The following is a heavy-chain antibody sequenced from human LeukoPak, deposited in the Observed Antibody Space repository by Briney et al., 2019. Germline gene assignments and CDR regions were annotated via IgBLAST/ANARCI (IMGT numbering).Heavy chain of an antibody. D-gene: IGHD3-3*01. V-gene: IGHV3-23*01. CDR2: ISGSGGST. CDR1: GFTFSSYA. J-gene: IGHJ4*02. CDR3: AKDRDDYAFWSGYYERLSDYFDY. Sequence: GGSLRLSCAASGFTFSSYAMSWVRQAPGKGLEWVSAISGSGGSTYYADSVKGRFTISRDNSKNTLYLQMNRMRAEATAVYYCAKDRDDYAFWSGYYERLSDYFDYWGQGTLVTVSS.